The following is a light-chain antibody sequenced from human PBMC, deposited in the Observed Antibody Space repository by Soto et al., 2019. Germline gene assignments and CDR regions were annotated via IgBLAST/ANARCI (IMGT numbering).Light chain of an antibody. Sequence: DIQMTQSPSSLSASVGARVTITCQASQAISTYLNWYHQKQGKAPKLLICDASNLETGVPSRFSGSGSGTDFTFAISSLQPEVIATYYCHHYDNFPYTFGQGTKLEIK. V-gene: IGKV1-33*01. CDR3: HHYDNFPYT. CDR1: QAISTY. CDR2: DAS. J-gene: IGKJ2*01.